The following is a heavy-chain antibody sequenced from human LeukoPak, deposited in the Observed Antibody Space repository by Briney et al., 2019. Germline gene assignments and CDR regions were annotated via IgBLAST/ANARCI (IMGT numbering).Heavy chain of an antibody. J-gene: IGHJ4*02. CDR2: IYTSGST. CDR3: AREMDYDSSGPFDY. Sequence: SETLSLTCTVSGGSISSGSYYWSWIRQPAGKGLEWIGRIYTSGSTNYNPSLKSRVTISVDTSKNQFSLKLSSVTAADTAVYYCAREMDYDSSGPFDYWGQGTLVTVSS. V-gene: IGHV4-61*02. D-gene: IGHD3-22*01. CDR1: GGSISSGSYY.